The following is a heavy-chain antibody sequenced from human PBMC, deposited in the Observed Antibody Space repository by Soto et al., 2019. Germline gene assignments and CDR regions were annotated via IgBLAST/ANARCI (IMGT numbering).Heavy chain of an antibody. CDR3: ARHPSYWYDNSNYEYRLDY. Sequence: ALVKVDRKASGYTFTGYYMHWVRHTPKQGLEWMGWINPNSGGTNYAQKFQVRVTMTRDKSISTAYLQWSGLKASDTAMYYCARHPSYWYDNSNYEYRLDYWGQGTPVTVSS. CDR1: GYTFTGYY. D-gene: IGHD3-22*01. J-gene: IGHJ4*02. V-gene: IGHV1-2*02. CDR2: INPNSGGT.